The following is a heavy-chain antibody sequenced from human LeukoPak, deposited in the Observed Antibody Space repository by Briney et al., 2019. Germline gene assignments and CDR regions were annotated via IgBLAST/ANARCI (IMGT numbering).Heavy chain of an antibody. J-gene: IGHJ4*02. Sequence: GGSLRLSCAASAFTLRNYAMSWVRQAPGKGLEWVSAISGGGGTTYYADSVKGRFTISRDNSKNTLFLQMNSVRAEDTAVYYCARDVDTAMGVDYWGQGTLVTVSS. CDR2: ISGGGGTT. CDR1: AFTLRNYA. D-gene: IGHD5-18*01. CDR3: ARDVDTAMGVDY. V-gene: IGHV3-23*01.